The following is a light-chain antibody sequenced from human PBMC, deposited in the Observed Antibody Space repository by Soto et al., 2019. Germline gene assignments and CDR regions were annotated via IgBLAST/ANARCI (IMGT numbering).Light chain of an antibody. CDR1: ESISSW. Sequence: DIQMTQSPSTVSASVGDRVTITCRASESISSWLAWFQQKPGKAPKLLIQKASILERGVPSRFSGSESGTEFTLTISSLQPDDFATYFCQQYSAKWTFGQGTKVEIK. CDR2: KAS. J-gene: IGKJ1*01. CDR3: QQYSAKWT. V-gene: IGKV1-5*03.